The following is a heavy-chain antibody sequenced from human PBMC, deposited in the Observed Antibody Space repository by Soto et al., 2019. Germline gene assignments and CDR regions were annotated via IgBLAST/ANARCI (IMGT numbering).Heavy chain of an antibody. Sequence: QVQLQESGPGLVKPSETLSLTCTVSGASIKSYYWAWIRQPAGKGLEWIRRIFASRTTNYNPSLGNRITMPIGTSRKQFSLEMRSMAAADTAMYYCATYSDTYLNWLDPWGQGILLTVSS. D-gene: IGHD5-18*01. CDR3: ATYSDTYLNWLDP. V-gene: IGHV4-4*07. CDR1: GASIKSYY. CDR2: IFASRTT. J-gene: IGHJ5*02.